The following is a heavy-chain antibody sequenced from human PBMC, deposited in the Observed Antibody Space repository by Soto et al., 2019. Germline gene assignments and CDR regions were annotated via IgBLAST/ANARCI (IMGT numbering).Heavy chain of an antibody. V-gene: IGHV3-33*01. CDR1: GFTFSSYG. D-gene: IGHD3-10*01. CDR2: IWYDGSNK. CDR3: ARDREAYYGSGSYGAGP. Sequence: QVQLVESGGGVVQPGRSLRLSCAASGFTFSSYGMHWVRQAPGKGLEWVAVIWYDGSNKYYADSVKGRFTISRDNSKNTLYLQMNSLRAEDTAVYYCARDREAYYGSGSYGAGPWGQGTLVTVSS. J-gene: IGHJ5*02.